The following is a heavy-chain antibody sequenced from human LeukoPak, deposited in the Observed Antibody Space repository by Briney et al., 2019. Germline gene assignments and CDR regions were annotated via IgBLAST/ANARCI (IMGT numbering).Heavy chain of an antibody. CDR2: MNPNSGNT. CDR3: ARGRYCSGGSCHANHYYYGMDV. CDR1: GYTFTSYD. D-gene: IGHD2-15*01. J-gene: IGHJ6*02. V-gene: IGHV1-8*01. Sequence: ASVKVSCKASGYTFTSYDINWVRQATGQGLEWMGWMNPNSGNTGYAQKFQGRVTMTRNTSISTAYMELSSLRSEDTAVYYCARGRYCSGGSCHANHYYYGMDVWGQGTTVTVS.